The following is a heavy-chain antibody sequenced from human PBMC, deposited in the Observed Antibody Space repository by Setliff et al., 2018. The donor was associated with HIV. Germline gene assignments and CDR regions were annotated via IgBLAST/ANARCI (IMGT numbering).Heavy chain of an antibody. CDR1: GFTFSDYW. CDR3: VTSPNIVSR. V-gene: IGHV3-74*01. Sequence: GGSLRLSCAASGFTFSDYWMHWVRQAPGKGLVWVSHISNDGTRTNYADSVKGRFSISRDNAKNTLYLQMNNLRAEDTAVYYCVTSPNIVSRWGQGTLVTVSS. J-gene: IGHJ4*02. D-gene: IGHD5-12*01. CDR2: ISNDGTRT.